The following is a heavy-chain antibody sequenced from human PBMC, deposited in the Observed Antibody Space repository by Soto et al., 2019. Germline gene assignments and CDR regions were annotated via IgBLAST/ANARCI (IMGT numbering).Heavy chain of an antibody. Sequence: SVKVSCKASVGTFSSYAISWVRQAPGQGLEWMGGIIPIFGTANYAQKFQGRVTITADKSTSTAYMELSSLRSEDTAVYYCARDSPGGNPLDDWGQGTLVTVAS. J-gene: IGHJ4*02. CDR1: VGTFSSYA. D-gene: IGHD2-15*01. V-gene: IGHV1-69*06. CDR2: IIPIFGTA. CDR3: ARDSPGGNPLDD.